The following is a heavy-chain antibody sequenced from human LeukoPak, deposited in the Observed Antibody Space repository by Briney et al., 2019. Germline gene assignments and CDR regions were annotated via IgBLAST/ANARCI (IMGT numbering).Heavy chain of an antibody. J-gene: IGHJ3*01. V-gene: IGHV4-61*08. Sequence: SETLSLTCSVSGGSVDNSDFYWSWLRQPPGKELEWIGHIYHSGSTIYNPSLKSRVTISVDMSKNQFSLRLTSGTAADTAVYYCARDQGGGSYRHAFDVWGQGKMVTVSS. CDR3: ARDQGGGSYRHAFDV. D-gene: IGHD1-26*01. CDR1: GGSVDNSDFY. CDR2: IYHSGST.